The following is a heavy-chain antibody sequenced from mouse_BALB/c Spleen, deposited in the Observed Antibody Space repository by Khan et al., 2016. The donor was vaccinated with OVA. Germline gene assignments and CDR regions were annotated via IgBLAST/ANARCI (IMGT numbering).Heavy chain of an antibody. V-gene: IGHV3-2*02. J-gene: IGHJ2*01. CDR1: GYSITSDYA. Sequence: EVQLQESGPGLVKPSQSLSLTCTVTGYSITSDYAWNWIRHFPGNKLEWMGYISYSGSTCYNPSLKSRISITRDTSKNQFFLQLNSVTTEDTATYYCARSIMANWGQGTPLTVSS. CDR3: ARSIMAN. CDR2: ISYSGST.